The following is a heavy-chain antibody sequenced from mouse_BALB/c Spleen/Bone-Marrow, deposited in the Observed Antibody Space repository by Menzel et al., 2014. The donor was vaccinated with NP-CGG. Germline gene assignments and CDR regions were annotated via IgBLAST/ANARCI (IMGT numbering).Heavy chain of an antibody. CDR1: GFSFNSYG. CDR3: ARHAYYDQTEVSFVY. J-gene: IGHJ3*01. V-gene: IGHV5-9-2*01. D-gene: IGHD2-4*01. CDR2: ISGGGSYT. Sequence: EVQVVESGGGLVKPGGSLKLSCAASGFSFNSYGMSWVRQPPEKRLEWVPTISGGGSYTFYPDSVKGRFTISRDNAKNNLYLQLSSLRSEDTALYYCARHAYYDQTEVSFVYWGQGTLVTVSA.